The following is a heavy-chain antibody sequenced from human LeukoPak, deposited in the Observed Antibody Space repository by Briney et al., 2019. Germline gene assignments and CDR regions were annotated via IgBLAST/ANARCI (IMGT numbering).Heavy chain of an antibody. CDR2: ISGRGNAI. CDR1: GFTFSSYD. CDR3: ARDPVAVPGPRDYGMDV. D-gene: IGHD6-19*01. V-gene: IGHV3-48*03. Sequence: GGSLRLSCAASGFTFSSYDMNWVRQAPGKALEWVSYISGRGNAIYYADSVKGRFTISRDNAKNSLYLQMNSLRAEDTAVYYCARDPVAVPGPRDYGMDVWGQGTTVTVSS. J-gene: IGHJ6*02.